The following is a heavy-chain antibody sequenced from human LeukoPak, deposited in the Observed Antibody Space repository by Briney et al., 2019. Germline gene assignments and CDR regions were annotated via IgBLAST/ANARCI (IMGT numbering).Heavy chain of an antibody. Sequence: PGGSLRLSCAASGFSFSSYAMSWVRQSPGKGLVWVSAISGGGGSTHYADSVKGRFTISRDNSKNTLYLQMNSLRADDTAVYYCAKFFDILTGYFDSWGQGTLVTVSS. CDR3: AKFFDILTGYFDS. J-gene: IGHJ4*02. CDR2: ISGGGGST. V-gene: IGHV3-23*01. CDR1: GFSFSSYA. D-gene: IGHD3-9*01.